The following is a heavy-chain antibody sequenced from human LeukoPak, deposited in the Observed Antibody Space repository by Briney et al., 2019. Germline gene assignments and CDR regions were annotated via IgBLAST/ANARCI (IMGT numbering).Heavy chain of an antibody. Sequence: SETLSLTCTVSGDSINSGSYYWVWIRQPPGTGLEWIWSIYYSGSTYYSPSLKSRVTISVDTSKIQFSLRLSSVTAADTAVYYCARVGVFGVVSDSWGQGILVTVSS. D-gene: IGHD3-3*01. CDR2: IYYSGST. CDR3: ARVGVFGVVSDS. V-gene: IGHV4-39*01. CDR1: GDSINSGSYY. J-gene: IGHJ4*02.